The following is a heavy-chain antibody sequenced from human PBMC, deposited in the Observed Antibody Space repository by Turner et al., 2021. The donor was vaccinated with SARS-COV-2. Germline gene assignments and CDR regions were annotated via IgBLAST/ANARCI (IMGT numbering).Heavy chain of an antibody. CDR1: GDPISRSSYY. CDR3: ATSTVAGTELNYYGMDV. J-gene: IGHJ6*02. CDR2: IYYSRST. D-gene: IGHD6-13*01. Sequence: QLLRPASGPGLAQPSGTLSHPRSLSGDPISRSSYYWGWMRLPPGEGLEWIGRIYYSRSTYHTPSLKSRVTISVDTSKNQFTLKLSSVTAADTAVDYCATSTVAGTELNYYGMDVWGQGTTVTVSS. V-gene: IGHV4-39*01.